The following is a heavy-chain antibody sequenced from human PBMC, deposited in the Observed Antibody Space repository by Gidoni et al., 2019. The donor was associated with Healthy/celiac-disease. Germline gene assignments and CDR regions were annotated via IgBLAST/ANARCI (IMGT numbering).Heavy chain of an antibody. D-gene: IGHD3-22*01. Sequence: EVQLVESGGGLVQPGRSLRLSCAASGFTFDDYAMHWVRQAPGKGLGWVSGIRWNRGRKGYATSVRGQSTISRNNAKTSRNLKRNGLGAEDTAWYTCAKNPYNYDGVGYLDYWGRGTLVTVSS. J-gene: IGHJ4*02. V-gene: IGHV3-9*01. CDR3: AKNPYNYDGVGYLDY. CDR1: GFTFDDYA. CDR2: IRWNRGRK.